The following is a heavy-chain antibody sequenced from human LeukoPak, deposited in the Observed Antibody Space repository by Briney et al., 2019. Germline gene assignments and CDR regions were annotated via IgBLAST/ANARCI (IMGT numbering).Heavy chain of an antibody. CDR1: GGSISSGGYY. D-gene: IGHD2-2*01. J-gene: IGHJ4*02. Sequence: SETLSLTCTVSGGSISSGGYYWSWVRQPPGKGLEWIGYIYHSGSTYYNPSLKSRVTISVDRSKNQFSLKLSSVTAADTAVYYCASLTLGYCSSTSCYTFDYWGQGTLVTVSS. CDR2: IYHSGST. V-gene: IGHV4-30-2*01. CDR3: ASLTLGYCSSTSCYTFDY.